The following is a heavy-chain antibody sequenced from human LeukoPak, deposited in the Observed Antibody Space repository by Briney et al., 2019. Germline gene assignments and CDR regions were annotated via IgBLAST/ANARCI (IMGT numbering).Heavy chain of an antibody. Sequence: ASVKVSCKGSGYSFTSYGISWVRQAPEQGLEWMGWISVYNGKTNYAQKLQGRVTMTTDTSTSTAYMELRSLRSDDTAVYYCARSNGDYGAFDIWGQGTMVTVSS. D-gene: IGHD4-17*01. CDR1: GYSFTSYG. CDR3: ARSNGDYGAFDI. J-gene: IGHJ3*02. CDR2: ISVYNGKT. V-gene: IGHV1-18*01.